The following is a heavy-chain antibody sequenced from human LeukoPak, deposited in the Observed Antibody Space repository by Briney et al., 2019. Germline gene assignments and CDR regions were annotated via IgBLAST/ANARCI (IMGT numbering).Heavy chain of an antibody. CDR3: ARGLQQDGSSSWYDWFDP. CDR1: GYTFTSYD. J-gene: IGHJ5*02. D-gene: IGHD6-13*01. CDR2: MNPNSGNT. V-gene: IGHV1-8*01. Sequence: ASVKVSCKASGYTFTSYDINWVRQATGQGLEWMGRMNPNSGNTGYAQKFQGRVTMTRNTSISTAYMELSSLRSEDTAVYYCARGLQQDGSSSWYDWFDPWGQGTLVTVSS.